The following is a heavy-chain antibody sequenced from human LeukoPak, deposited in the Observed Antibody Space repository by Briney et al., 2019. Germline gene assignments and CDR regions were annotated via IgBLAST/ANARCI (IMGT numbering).Heavy chain of an antibody. J-gene: IGHJ4*02. Sequence: GGSLRLSCAASGFTFSSSAMSWVRQVPGKGLEWVSGISASGGSTSYADSVRGRFTISRDNSKNTLYVQMNSLRDEDTAVYYCAKRFRGSSGLYYFDYWGQGTLVTVSS. D-gene: IGHD6-13*01. CDR3: AKRFRGSSGLYYFDY. CDR2: ISASGGST. V-gene: IGHV3-23*01. CDR1: GFTFSSSA.